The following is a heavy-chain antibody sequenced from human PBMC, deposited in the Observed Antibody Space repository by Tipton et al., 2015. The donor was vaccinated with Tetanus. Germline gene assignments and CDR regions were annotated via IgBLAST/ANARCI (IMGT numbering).Heavy chain of an antibody. CDR1: GYTFTHYG. CDR3: ARGRGLGPHEFFEH. Sequence: QVQLVQSGAEVKKPGASVKVSCKASGYTFTHYGVNWVRQAPGQGLEGMGWISPFNNNINYAEKFQGRLTMTTDRSTSTVHMELRSLISDDPAVYYCARGRGLGPHEFFEHWGQGTLVTVSS. CDR2: ISPFNNNI. V-gene: IGHV1-18*01. J-gene: IGHJ5*02. D-gene: IGHD7-27*01.